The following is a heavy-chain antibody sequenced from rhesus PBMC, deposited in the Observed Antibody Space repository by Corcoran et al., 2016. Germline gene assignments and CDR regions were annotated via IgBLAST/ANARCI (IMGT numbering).Heavy chain of an antibody. CDR1: GGSISGPYY. Sequence: QVQLQQWGEGLVKPSETLSLTCAVYGGSISGPYYWDWFRQPPGKGLEWIGYIYGKSACVNYNPSLNNRVTIAKDTSQNQFSLELRSVTAADTAVYYCARGSDMVAAGTWGRGVLVTVSS. J-gene: IGHJ4*01. CDR3: ARGSDMVAAGT. V-gene: IGHV4-73*01. D-gene: IGHD6-25*01. CDR2: IYGKSACV.